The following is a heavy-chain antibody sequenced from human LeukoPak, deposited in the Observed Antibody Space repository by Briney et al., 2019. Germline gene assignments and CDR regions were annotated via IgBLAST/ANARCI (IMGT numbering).Heavy chain of an antibody. CDR2: NSISGDNT. CDR3: ARSLSDYGDY. CDR1: GFTFSSYA. Sequence: GGSLRLSCAASGFTFSSYAMSWVRQAPGKGLEWVSSNSISGDNTYYADSVKGRFTISRDNSKNTLYLQMNSLRAEDTAVYYCARSLSDYGDYRGQGTLVTVSS. J-gene: IGHJ4*02. D-gene: IGHD3-10*01. V-gene: IGHV3-23*01.